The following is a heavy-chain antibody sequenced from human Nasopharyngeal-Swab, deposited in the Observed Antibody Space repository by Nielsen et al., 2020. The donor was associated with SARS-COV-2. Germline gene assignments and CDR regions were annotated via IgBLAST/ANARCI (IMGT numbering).Heavy chain of an antibody. J-gene: IGHJ6*04. V-gene: IGHV4-34*01. D-gene: IGHD2-15*01. CDR2: INHSGST. Sequence: SETLSLNCAVDGGSFSGYYWSWIRQPPGKGLEWIGEINHSGSTNYNPSLKSRVTISVDTSKNQFSLKLSSVTAADTAVYYCARDGYCSGGSCYSGLRWFDPWGKGTTVTVSS. CDR1: GGSFSGYY. CDR3: ARDGYCSGGSCYSGLRWFDP.